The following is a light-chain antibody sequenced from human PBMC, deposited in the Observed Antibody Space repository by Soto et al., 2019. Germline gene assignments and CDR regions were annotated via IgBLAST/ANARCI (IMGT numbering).Light chain of an antibody. V-gene: IGKV1-5*03. CDR1: QPISSW. J-gene: IGKJ1*01. CDR3: QHYNSYSEA. Sequence: DIQMTQSPSTLSGSVGDRVTITCLASQPISSWLAWYQQKPGKAPKLLIYKASTLKSGVPSRFSGSGSGTEFTLTISSLQPDDFATYYCQHYNSYSEAFGQGSKV. CDR2: KAS.